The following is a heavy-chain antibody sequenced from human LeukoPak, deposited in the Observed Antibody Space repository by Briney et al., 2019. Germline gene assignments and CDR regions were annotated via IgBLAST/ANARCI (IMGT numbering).Heavy chain of an antibody. CDR3: ASRRAGTTTSMDV. J-gene: IGHJ6*02. V-gene: IGHV3-23*01. CDR1: GFTFSSYA. Sequence: PGESLRLSCAASGFTFSSYAMSWVRQAPGKGLEWVSAISGSGGSTYYADSVKGRFTISRDNSKNTLYLQMNSLRAEDTAVYYCASRRAGTTTSMDVWGQGTTVTVSS. CDR2: ISGSGGST. D-gene: IGHD6-19*01.